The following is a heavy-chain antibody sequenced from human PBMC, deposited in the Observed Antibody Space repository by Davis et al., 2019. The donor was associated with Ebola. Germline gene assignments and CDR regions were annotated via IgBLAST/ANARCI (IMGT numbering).Heavy chain of an antibody. CDR3: ARQLPYYSYGMDV. CDR1: GFTFSSYA. J-gene: IGHJ6*02. V-gene: IGHV3-30*14. D-gene: IGHD2-2*01. CDR2: ISYDGSNK. Sequence: GESLKISCAASGFTFSSYAMSWVRQAPGKGLEWVAVISYDGSNKYYADSVKGRFTISRDNSKNTLYLQMNSLRAEDTAVYFCARQLPYYSYGMDVWGQGTTVTVSS.